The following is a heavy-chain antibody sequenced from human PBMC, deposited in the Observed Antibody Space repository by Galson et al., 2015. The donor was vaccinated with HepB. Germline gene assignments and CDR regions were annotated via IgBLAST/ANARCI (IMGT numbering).Heavy chain of an antibody. CDR3: ARSRTTWGSAGY. Sequence: SLRLSCAASGFIFSTYWMHWVRQAPGKGLVWVSHINTDGGSTTYADSVKGRFTISRDNAKNTLYLQMNRLRADDTAVYYCARSRTTWGSAGYWGQGTLFALSS. CDR2: INTDGGST. CDR1: GFIFSTYW. V-gene: IGHV3-74*01. J-gene: IGHJ4*02. D-gene: IGHD1-1*01.